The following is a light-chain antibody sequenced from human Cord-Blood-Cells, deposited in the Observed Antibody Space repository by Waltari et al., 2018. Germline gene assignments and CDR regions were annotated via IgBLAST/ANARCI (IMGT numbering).Light chain of an antibody. V-gene: IGLV2-23*01. CDR3: CSYAGSSTVV. CDR1: SSDVGSSNL. CDR2: EGS. J-gene: IGLJ2*01. Sequence: QSALTQPASVSGSPGQSITISCTGTSSDVGSSNLVSWNQQHPGKAPKLMIYEGSKRPSGVSNRFSGSKSGNTASLKISGLQAEDEADYYCCSYAGSSTVVFGGGTKLTVL.